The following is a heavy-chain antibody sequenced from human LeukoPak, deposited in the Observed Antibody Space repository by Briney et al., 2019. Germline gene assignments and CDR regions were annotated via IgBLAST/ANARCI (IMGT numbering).Heavy chain of an antibody. D-gene: IGHD2-15*01. Sequence: ASVKVSCKASGYTFTGYYMHWVRQAPGQGLEWMGWINPNSGGTNYAQKFQGRVTMTRDTSISTAYMELSRLRPDDTAVYYCATPNCSGGSCYSRPFDYWGQGTLVTVSS. V-gene: IGHV1-2*02. CDR1: GYTFTGYY. J-gene: IGHJ4*02. CDR3: ATPNCSGGSCYSRPFDY. CDR2: INPNSGGT.